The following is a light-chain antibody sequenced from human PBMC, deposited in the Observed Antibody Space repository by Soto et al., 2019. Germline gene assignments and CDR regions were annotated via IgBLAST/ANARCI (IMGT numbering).Light chain of an antibody. V-gene: IGLV2-23*01. J-gene: IGLJ2*01. CDR1: SSDVGSYNL. Sequence: QSALTQPASVFGSPGQSITISCTGTSSDVGSYNLVSWYQQHAGKAPNLIIYEGSERPSGVSNRSSGSKSGNTASLTISGLQAEEDADYFCCSYASSPYVVFGGGTKVTVL. CDR2: EGS. CDR3: CSYASSPYVV.